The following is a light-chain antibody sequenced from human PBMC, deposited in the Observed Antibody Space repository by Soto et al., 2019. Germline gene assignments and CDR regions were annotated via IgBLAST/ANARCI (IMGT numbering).Light chain of an antibody. CDR2: AAS. Sequence: DIHMTQSPSSLSASVGDRVTITCRASQSISSYLNWYQQKPGKAPKLLIYAASSLQSGVPSRFSGSGSGTDFTLTISSLQPEDFATYYCQQSYSIFMYTFGQGTKLEIK. CDR3: QQSYSIFMYT. CDR1: QSISSY. J-gene: IGKJ2*01. V-gene: IGKV1-39*01.